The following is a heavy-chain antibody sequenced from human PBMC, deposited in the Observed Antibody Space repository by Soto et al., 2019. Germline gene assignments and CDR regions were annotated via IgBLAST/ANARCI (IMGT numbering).Heavy chain of an antibody. D-gene: IGHD1-7*01. CDR2: INPNGGST. J-gene: IGHJ5*02. Sequence: VQLVQSGAEVKKPWASVNLSCKAPADTFTSYYIHWVRQAPGHGLEWMGIINPNGGSTRFAQKFHGRISITTYMTMCTVYMKVRSMRYEDTAVDYGARSSEGGFGISRGGSNYLAPWGQGSLVTVSS. CDR3: ARSSEGGFGISRGGSNYLAP. CDR1: ADTFTSYY. V-gene: IGHV1-46*01.